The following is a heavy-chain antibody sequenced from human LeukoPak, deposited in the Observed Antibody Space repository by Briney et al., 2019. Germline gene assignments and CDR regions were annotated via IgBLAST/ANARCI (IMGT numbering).Heavy chain of an antibody. CDR2: IIPIFGTA. V-gene: IGHV1-69*13. D-gene: IGHD2-2*01. CDR3: ARAFFPGYCSSTSCLFRYYMDV. CDR1: GGTFSNYA. Sequence: SVKVSCKASGGTFSNYAISWVRQAPGQGLEWMGGIIPIFGTANYAQKFQGRVTITADESTSTAYMELSSLRSEDTAVYYCARAFFPGYCSSTSCLFRYYMDVWGKGTTVTVSS. J-gene: IGHJ6*03.